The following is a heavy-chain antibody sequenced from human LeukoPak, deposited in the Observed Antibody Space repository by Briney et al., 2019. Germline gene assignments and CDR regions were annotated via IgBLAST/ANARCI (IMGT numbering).Heavy chain of an antibody. Sequence: GGSLRLSCAASGFTFSSYGMHWVRQAPGKGLEWVAVIWYDGSNKYYADSVKGRFTISRDNSKNPLYLQMNSLRAEDTAVYYCARDYGSGSYLDYWGQGTLVTVSS. J-gene: IGHJ4*02. V-gene: IGHV3-33*01. CDR1: GFTFSSYG. CDR3: ARDYGSGSYLDY. CDR2: IWYDGSNK. D-gene: IGHD3-10*01.